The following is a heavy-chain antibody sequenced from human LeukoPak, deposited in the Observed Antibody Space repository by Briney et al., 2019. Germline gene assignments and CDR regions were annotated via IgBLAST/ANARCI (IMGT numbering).Heavy chain of an antibody. CDR2: ISSNGGST. J-gene: IGHJ6*02. Sequence: SCKASGYTFSSYAMHWVRQAPGKGLEYVSAISSNGGSTYYADSVKGRFTISTDNSKNTLYLQMSSLRAEDTAVYYCVKGMEDYDILTGVLDVWGQGTTVTVSS. D-gene: IGHD3-9*01. V-gene: IGHV3-64D*06. CDR1: GYTFSSYA. CDR3: VKGMEDYDILTGVLDV.